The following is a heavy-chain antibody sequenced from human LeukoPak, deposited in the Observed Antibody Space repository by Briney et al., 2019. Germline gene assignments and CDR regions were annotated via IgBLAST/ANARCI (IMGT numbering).Heavy chain of an antibody. V-gene: IGHV4-34*01. D-gene: IGHD4-23*01. J-gene: IGHJ3*02. CDR3: ASMAGGGNPSDAFGI. CDR2: INHSGST. CDR1: GGSFSGYY. Sequence: SETLSLTCAVYGGSFSGYYWSWIRQPPGKGLEWIGEINHSGSTNYSPSLKSRVTISVDTSKNQFSLKLSSVTAADTAVYYCASMAGGGNPSDAFGIWGQGTMVTVSS.